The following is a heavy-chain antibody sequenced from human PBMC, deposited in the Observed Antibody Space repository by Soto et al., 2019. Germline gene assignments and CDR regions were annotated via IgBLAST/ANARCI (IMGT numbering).Heavy chain of an antibody. V-gene: IGHV4-61*01. CDR3: AREGYSSGWYWFDP. J-gene: IGHJ5*02. CDR2: IYYSGST. D-gene: IGHD6-19*01. CDR1: FVSVSSGSYY. Sequence: XETLSLTCTFSFVSVSSGSYYWSRIRQPPGKGLEWIGYIYYSGSTNYNPSPKSRVTISVDTSKNQFSLKLSSVTAADTAVYYCAREGYSSGWYWFDPWGQGTLVTVSS.